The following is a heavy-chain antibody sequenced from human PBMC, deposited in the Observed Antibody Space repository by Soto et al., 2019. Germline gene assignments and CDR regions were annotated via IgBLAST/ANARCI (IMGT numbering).Heavy chain of an antibody. CDR3: ARDRIHCDFWSAGRFDP. J-gene: IGHJ5*02. V-gene: IGHV4-61*08. CDR1: GGSVSSGGCY. Sequence: PSETLSVTCTVAGGSVSSGGCYCIWIRQPPGKGLEWIGYIYYSGSTNYNPSLKSRVTISVDTSKNQFSLKLSSVTAADTAVYYCARDRIHCDFWSAGRFDPWGQGTLVTVSS. D-gene: IGHD3-3*01. CDR2: IYYSGST.